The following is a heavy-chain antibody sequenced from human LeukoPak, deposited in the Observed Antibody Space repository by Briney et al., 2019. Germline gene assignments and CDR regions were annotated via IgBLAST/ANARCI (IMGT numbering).Heavy chain of an antibody. CDR3: ARDNHDYDILTGPH. J-gene: IGHJ4*02. CDR1: GYSISSGYY. V-gene: IGHV4-38-2*02. CDR2: IYHSGST. D-gene: IGHD3-9*01. Sequence: PSETLSLTCTVSGYSISSGYYWGWIRQPPGKGLEWIGSIYHSGSTYYNPSLKSRVTISVDTSKNQFSLKLSSVTAADTAVYYCARDNHDYDILTGPHWGQGTLVTVSS.